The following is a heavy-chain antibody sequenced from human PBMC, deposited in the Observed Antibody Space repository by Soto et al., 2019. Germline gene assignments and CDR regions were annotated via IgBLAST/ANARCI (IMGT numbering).Heavy chain of an antibody. CDR2: INSDGSIT. D-gene: IGHD3-16*01. V-gene: IGHV3-74*01. CDR1: GFTFSSYW. CDR3: VRYSRSVGGSSSPDY. Sequence: GGSLRLSCAASGFTFSSYWMHWVRQVPEKGLVRVSRINSDGSITNYADAVKGRFTISRDNVKNTLYLQMNSLRAEDTAVYYCVRYSRSVGGSSSPDYWGQGTLVTVSS. J-gene: IGHJ4*02.